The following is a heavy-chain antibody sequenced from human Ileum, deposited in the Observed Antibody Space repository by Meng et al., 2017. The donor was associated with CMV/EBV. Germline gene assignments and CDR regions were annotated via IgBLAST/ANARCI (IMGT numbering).Heavy chain of an antibody. Sequence: GGSLRLSCAASGFTFSSYSMNWVRQAPGKGLEWVSSISYSSSYIYYADSAKGRFTISRDNAKNSLYLQMNSLRAEDTAVYYCARDYAAAALDYWGQGTLVTVSS. CDR1: GFTFSSYS. V-gene: IGHV3-21*01. CDR2: ISYSSSYI. CDR3: ARDYAAAALDY. J-gene: IGHJ4*02. D-gene: IGHD6-13*01.